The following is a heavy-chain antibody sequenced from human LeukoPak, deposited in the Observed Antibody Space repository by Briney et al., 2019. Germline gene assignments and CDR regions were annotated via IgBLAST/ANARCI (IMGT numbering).Heavy chain of an antibody. CDR1: GFTFSSYE. Sequence: GGSLRLSCAASGFTFSSYEMNWVRQAPGKGLEWVSYISSSGSTIYYADSVKGRFTISRDNAKNSLYLQMNSLRAEDTAVYYCARVTRYCSGGSCHYSLDYWGQGTLVTVSS. D-gene: IGHD2-15*01. J-gene: IGHJ4*02. CDR2: ISSSGSTI. CDR3: ARVTRYCSGGSCHYSLDY. V-gene: IGHV3-48*03.